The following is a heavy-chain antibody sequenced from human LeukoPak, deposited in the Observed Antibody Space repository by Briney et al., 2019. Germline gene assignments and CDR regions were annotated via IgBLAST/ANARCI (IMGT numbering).Heavy chain of an antibody. CDR3: ARVVGATKFDY. J-gene: IGHJ4*02. V-gene: IGHV1-69*06. D-gene: IGHD1-26*01. CDR1: GDTFSSYG. CDR2: IIPIFGTA. Sequence: SVKVSCKASGDTFSSYGISWVRQAPGQGLEWMGGIIPIFGTANYAQKFQGRVTITADKSTSTAYMELSSLRSEDTAVYYCARVVGATKFDYWGQGTLVTISS.